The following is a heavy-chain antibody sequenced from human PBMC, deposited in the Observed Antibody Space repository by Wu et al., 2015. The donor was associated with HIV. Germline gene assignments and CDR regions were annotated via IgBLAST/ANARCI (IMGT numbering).Heavy chain of an antibody. CDR3: ARRPRITIFDWFNWFDP. Sequence: QVQLVQSGAEVKKPGASVKVSCKASGYTFTGYYMHWVRQAPGQGLEWMGWINPNSGGTNYAQKFQGRVTMTRDTSISTAYMELSRLRSDDTAVYYCARRPRITIFDWFNWFDPGPGTLVHRLL. CDR2: INPNSGGT. J-gene: IGHJ5*02. V-gene: IGHV1-2*02. D-gene: IGHD3-9*01. CDR1: GYTFTGYY.